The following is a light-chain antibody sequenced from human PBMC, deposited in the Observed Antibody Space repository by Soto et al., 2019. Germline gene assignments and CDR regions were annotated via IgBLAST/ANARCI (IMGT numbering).Light chain of an antibody. CDR2: DAS. Sequence: EIVLTQSPATLSLSPGERATLSCRASQSVSSYLAWYQQKPGQAPRLLIYDASNRATGIPARFSGSGSGTDFTLTNSSLEPEDFAVYYCQQRSNWPPGFGPGTKVDIK. CDR1: QSVSSY. CDR3: QQRSNWPPG. V-gene: IGKV3-11*01. J-gene: IGKJ3*01.